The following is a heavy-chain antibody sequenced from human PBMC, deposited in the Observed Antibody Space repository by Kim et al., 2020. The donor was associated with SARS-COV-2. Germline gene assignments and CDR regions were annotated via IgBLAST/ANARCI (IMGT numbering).Heavy chain of an antibody. V-gene: IGHV3-73*01. Sequence: YAASVRGRFTISRDDSKNTAYLQMNSLKTEDTAVYYCTRHYYDFLTGFDYWGQGTLVTVSS. D-gene: IGHD3-9*01. CDR3: TRHYYDFLTGFDY. J-gene: IGHJ4*02.